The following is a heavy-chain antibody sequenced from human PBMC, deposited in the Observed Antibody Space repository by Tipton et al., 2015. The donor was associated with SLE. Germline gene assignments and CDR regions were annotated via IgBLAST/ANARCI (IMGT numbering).Heavy chain of an antibody. CDR3: TALAPIVVFRY. Sequence: GSLRLSCVASELTFDKAWMGWVRQAPGKGLEWVARIKSRGDGGTTDYAVSVRGRFSISRDDSTNTLFLQMRGLQTDDTAAYYCTALAPIVVFRYWGQGALVIVSS. D-gene: IGHD2-15*01. CDR2: IKSRGDGGTT. J-gene: IGHJ4*02. V-gene: IGHV3-15*01. CDR1: ELTFDKAW.